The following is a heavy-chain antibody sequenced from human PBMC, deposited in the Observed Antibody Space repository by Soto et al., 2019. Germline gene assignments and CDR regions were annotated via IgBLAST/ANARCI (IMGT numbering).Heavy chain of an antibody. CDR1: GYSFTSYW. V-gene: IGHV5-51*01. J-gene: IGHJ2*01. CDR2: IYPGDSDT. CDR3: VLWCIAGRYALDFSLRRSSDL. D-gene: IGHD2-8*01. Sequence: GESLKISCKGSGYSFTSYWIGWVRQMPGKGLEWMGIIYPGDSDTRYSPSFQGQVTISADRSISTAYLQWSSLKASDTAMYYFVLWCIAGRYALDFSLRRSSDL.